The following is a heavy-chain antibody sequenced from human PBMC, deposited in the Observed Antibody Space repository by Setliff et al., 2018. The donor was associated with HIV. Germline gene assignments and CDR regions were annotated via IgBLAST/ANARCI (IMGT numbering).Heavy chain of an antibody. V-gene: IGHV4-59*12. CDR1: GDSISSYY. CDR2: IYYTGTT. J-gene: IGHJ5*02. Sequence: PSETLSLTCTVSGDSISSYYWTWIRQVPGKGLEWIGSIYYTGTTNYNPSLESRLTISIDTSQNHFSLKLTSVTAADTALYFCSRGTYYKGLDPWGQGTLVTVSS. CDR3: SRGTYYKGLDP. D-gene: IGHD3-10*01.